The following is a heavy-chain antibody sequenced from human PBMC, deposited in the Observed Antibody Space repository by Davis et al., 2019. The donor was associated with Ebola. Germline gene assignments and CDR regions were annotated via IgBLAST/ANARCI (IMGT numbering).Heavy chain of an antibody. CDR1: GFTFSSYA. V-gene: IGHV3-23*01. J-gene: IGHJ4*02. CDR3: AKDRSRVIVVVIASSFDY. Sequence: PGGSLRLSCAASGFTFSSYAMSWVRQAPGKGLEWVSAISGSGGSTYYADSVKGRFTISRDNSKNTLYLQMNSLRAEDTAVYYCAKDRSRVIVVVIASSFDYWGQGTLVTVSS. D-gene: IGHD3-22*01. CDR2: ISGSGGST.